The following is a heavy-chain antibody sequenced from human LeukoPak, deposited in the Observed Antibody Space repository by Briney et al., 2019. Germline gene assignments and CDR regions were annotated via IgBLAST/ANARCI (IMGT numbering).Heavy chain of an antibody. CDR1: GFTLSSYS. CDR2: ISGSSNYI. V-gene: IGHV3-21*04. J-gene: IGHJ4*02. Sequence: GGSLRLSCAASGFTLSSYSINWVRQAPGKGLEWVSCISGSSNYIHYTDSVKGRFTLSRDNAKNSLFLQMNSLRAEDTAVYYCAKSQSHFVVVVAAITPEYWGQGTLVTVSS. D-gene: IGHD2-15*01. CDR3: AKSQSHFVVVVAAITPEY.